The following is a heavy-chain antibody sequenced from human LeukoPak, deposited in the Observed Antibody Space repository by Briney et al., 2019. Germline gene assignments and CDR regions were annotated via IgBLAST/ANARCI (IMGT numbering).Heavy chain of an antibody. CDR3: ARRGSGSWWVFDY. CDR2: IYYSGST. J-gene: IGHJ4*02. Sequence: SETLSLTCTVSGGSISSYYWSWIRQPPGKGLEWIGYIYYSGSTNYNPSLKSRVTISVDTSKNQFSLKLSSVTAADTAVYYCARRGSGSWWVFDYWGQGTLVTLSS. D-gene: IGHD6-19*01. CDR1: GGSISSYY. V-gene: IGHV4-59*01.